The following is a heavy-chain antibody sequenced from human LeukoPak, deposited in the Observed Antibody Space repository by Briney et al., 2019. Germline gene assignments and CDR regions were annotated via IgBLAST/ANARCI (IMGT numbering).Heavy chain of an antibody. CDR2: ISNGGSAT. CDR1: GYTFSPYW. V-gene: IGHV3-7*03. D-gene: IGHD3-10*02. CDR3: TRENYVPDS. Sequence: GGSLRLSCVASGYTFSPYWMSWVRQTPGKGLEWVASISNGGSATYYVDSVRGRFTISRDHAKNSLFLQMNGLRADDTAVYYCTRENYVPDSWGQGTLVTVSS. J-gene: IGHJ4*02.